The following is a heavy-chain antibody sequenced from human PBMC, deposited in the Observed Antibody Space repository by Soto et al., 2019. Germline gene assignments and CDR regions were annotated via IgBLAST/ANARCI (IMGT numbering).Heavy chain of an antibody. CDR2: INPNSGGT. Sequence: ASVKVSCKASGYTFTGYYMHWVRQAPGQGLEWMGWINPNSGGTNYAQKFQCRVTMTRDTSISTAYMELSRLRSDDTAVYYCARGGSSSWYRWSYWGQGTLVTVSS. CDR3: ARGGSSSWYRWSY. D-gene: IGHD6-13*01. J-gene: IGHJ4*02. V-gene: IGHV1-2*02. CDR1: GYTFTGYY.